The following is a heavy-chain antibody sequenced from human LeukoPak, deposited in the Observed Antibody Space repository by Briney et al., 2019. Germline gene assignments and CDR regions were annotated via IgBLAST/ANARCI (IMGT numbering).Heavy chain of an antibody. D-gene: IGHD3-3*01. Sequence: SETLSLTCTVSGGSISSHYWSWVRQPPGKGLEWIGNIYDSESTHYKSSLKSRVTISVDTSKNQFSLRLSSVTAADTAVYYCARVLQNYYYLDVWGKATTLSVS. CDR1: GGSISSHY. J-gene: IGHJ6*03. CDR2: IYDSEST. V-gene: IGHV4-59*11. CDR3: ARVLQNYYYLDV.